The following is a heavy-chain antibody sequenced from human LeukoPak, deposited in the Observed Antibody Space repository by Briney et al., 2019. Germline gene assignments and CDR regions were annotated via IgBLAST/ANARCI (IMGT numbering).Heavy chain of an antibody. CDR3: ARGRDPWSSDWRTIDY. V-gene: IGHV3-21*01. CDR1: GFTFSSYS. Sequence: GGSLRLSCAASGFTFSSYSMNWVRQAPGKGLEWVSSISSSSSYIYYADSVKGRFTISRDNAKNTLYLQMNSLRAEDTAVYYCARGRDPWSSDWRTIDYWGQGTLVTVSS. CDR2: ISSSSSYI. D-gene: IGHD2-21*01. J-gene: IGHJ4*02.